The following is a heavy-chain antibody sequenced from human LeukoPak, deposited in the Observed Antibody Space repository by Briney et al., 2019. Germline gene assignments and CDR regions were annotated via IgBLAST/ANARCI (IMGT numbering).Heavy chain of an antibody. V-gene: IGHV3-53*01. CDR3: ARPYYYGSGSYYDN. D-gene: IGHD3-10*01. CDR1: GFTVSSNY. Sequence: PGGSLRLSCAASGFTVSSNYMSWVRQAPGKGLEWVSVIYSGGSTYYADSVKGRFTISRDNSKNTLYLQMNSLRAEDTAVYYCARPYYYGSGSYYDNWGQGTLVTVSS. CDR2: IYSGGST. J-gene: IGHJ4*02.